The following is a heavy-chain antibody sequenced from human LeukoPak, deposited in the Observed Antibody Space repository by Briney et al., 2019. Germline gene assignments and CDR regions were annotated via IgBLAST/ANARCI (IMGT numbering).Heavy chain of an antibody. Sequence: ASVKVSCKASGYTFTGYYMHWVRQAPGQGLEWMGWINPNSGGTNYAQKLQGRVTMTRDTSISTAYMELSRLRSDDTAVYYCAREETDFGSSGYYFNWGQGTLVTVSS. J-gene: IGHJ4*02. CDR1: GYTFTGYY. CDR3: AREETDFGSSGYYFN. CDR2: INPNSGGT. V-gene: IGHV1-2*02. D-gene: IGHD3-22*01.